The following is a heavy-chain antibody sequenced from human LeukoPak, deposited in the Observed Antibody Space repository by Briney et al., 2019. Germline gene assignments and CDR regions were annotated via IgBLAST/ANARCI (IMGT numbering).Heavy chain of an antibody. CDR3: ARVHKYYYDSSGYYY. D-gene: IGHD3-22*01. CDR2: INPSGGST. CDR1: GYTFTSYY. V-gene: IGHV1-46*01. J-gene: IGHJ4*02. Sequence: ASVKVSCKASGYTFTSYYMRWVRQAPGQGLEWMGIINPSGGSTSYAQKFQGRVTMTRDTSTSTVYMELSSLRSEDTAVYYCARVHKYYYDSSGYYYWGQGTLVTVSS.